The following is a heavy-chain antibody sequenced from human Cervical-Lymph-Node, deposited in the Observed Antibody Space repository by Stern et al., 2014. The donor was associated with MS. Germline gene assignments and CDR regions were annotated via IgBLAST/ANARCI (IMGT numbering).Heavy chain of an antibody. CDR2: IRYDEGNP. J-gene: IGHJ4*02. Sequence: VQLVESGGGVVQPGRSLRLSCAASGFSFSRYGMHWVRQAPGKGLEWVALIRYDEGNPYYADSVTGRFTISRDNSKNTLYLQMNSLRAEDTAVYYCASAYSSSHYYFDYWGQGTLVTVSS. V-gene: IGHV3-33*01. D-gene: IGHD6-13*01. CDR3: ASAYSSSHYYFDY. CDR1: GFSFSRYG.